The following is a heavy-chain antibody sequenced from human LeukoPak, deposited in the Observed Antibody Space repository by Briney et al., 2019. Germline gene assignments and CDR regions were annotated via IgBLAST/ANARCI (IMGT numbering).Heavy chain of an antibody. J-gene: IGHJ5*01. Sequence: GGSLRLSCAASGFTFSTYEMSWVRQAPGKGLEWVAYIKQDGSEKYYVDSVKGRFTISRDNAKNSLYLQMNSLRVQDTAVYYCARGRDYYDRSGYPTYNWFDSWGQGTLVTVSS. CDR3: ARGRDYYDRSGYPTYNWFDS. CDR1: GFTFSTYE. D-gene: IGHD3-22*01. CDR2: IKQDGSEK. V-gene: IGHV3-7*01.